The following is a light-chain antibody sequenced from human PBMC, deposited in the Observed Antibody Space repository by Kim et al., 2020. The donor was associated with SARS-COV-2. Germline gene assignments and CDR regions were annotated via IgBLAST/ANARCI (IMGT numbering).Light chain of an antibody. J-gene: IGLJ2*01. V-gene: IGLV3-19*01. CDR3: NSRDNSGVHVE. CDR1: NLGNYY. CDR2: GKN. Sequence: ALGQTVRSTCQGDNLGNYYASWYQQKPGQAPRLVFSGKNNRPSGIPDRFSASSSGNTDSLTITGAQAEDEADYYCNSRDNSGVHVEFGGGTQLTVL.